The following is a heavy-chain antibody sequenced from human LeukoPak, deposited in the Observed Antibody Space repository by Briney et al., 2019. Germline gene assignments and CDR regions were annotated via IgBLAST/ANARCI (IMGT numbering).Heavy chain of an antibody. V-gene: IGHV3-30-3*01. CDR3: ARDSGGRDYHYYYYGMDV. D-gene: IGHD4-17*01. J-gene: IGHJ6*02. CDR2: ISYDGSNK. CDR1: GFTLSSYA. Sequence: GRSLRLSCAASGFTLSSYAMHWVRQAPGKGLEWVAVISYDGSNKYYADSVKGRFTISRDNSKNTLYLQMNSLRAEDTAVYYCARDSGGRDYHYYYYGMDVWGQGPTVTVSS.